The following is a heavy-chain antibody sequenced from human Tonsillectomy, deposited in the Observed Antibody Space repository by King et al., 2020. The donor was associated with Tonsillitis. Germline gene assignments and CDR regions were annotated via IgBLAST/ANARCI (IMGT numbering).Heavy chain of an antibody. CDR1: GFTFSDYG. CDR3: ARDLYSDSSVSPFDY. D-gene: IGHD3-22*01. J-gene: IGHJ4*02. CDR2: IWYDGSNK. V-gene: IGHV3-33*01. Sequence: QVQLVESGGGVVQPGRSLRLSCAASGFTFSDYGMHWARQAPGKGLEWVAVIWYDGSNKHYADSVKGRFTISRDNSKNTLSLQMKSLRAEDTAVYYCARDLYSDSSVSPFDYWGQGTLVTVSS.